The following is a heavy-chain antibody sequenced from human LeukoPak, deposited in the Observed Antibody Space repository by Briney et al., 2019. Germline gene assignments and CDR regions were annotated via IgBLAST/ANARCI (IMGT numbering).Heavy chain of an antibody. CDR3: ARQPGIAASGNGCYFDY. D-gene: IGHD6-13*01. J-gene: IGHJ4*02. Sequence: GESLKISCKGSGYRFSSFWTGWVRQIPGKGLEWMGLIYPGDSDTRYSPSFQGQVTFSADKSTNTAYLQWSSLKASDTAIYYCARQPGIAASGNGCYFDYCGQGTLVTVSS. CDR1: GYRFSSFW. V-gene: IGHV5-51*01. CDR2: IYPGDSDT.